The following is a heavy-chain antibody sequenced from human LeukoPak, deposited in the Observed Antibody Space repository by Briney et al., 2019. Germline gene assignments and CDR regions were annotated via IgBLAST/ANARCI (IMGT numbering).Heavy chain of an antibody. J-gene: IGHJ3*02. CDR2: IYSGGST. D-gene: IGHD3-22*01. Sequence: GGSLRLSCAASGFTVSSNYMRWVRQAPGKGLEWVSVIYSGGSTYYADSVKGRFTISRDNSKNTLYLQMNSLRAEDTAVYYCARDRWGYYDKQGYAFDIWGQGTMVTVSS. CDR1: GFTVSSNY. V-gene: IGHV3-66*01. CDR3: ARDRWGYYDKQGYAFDI.